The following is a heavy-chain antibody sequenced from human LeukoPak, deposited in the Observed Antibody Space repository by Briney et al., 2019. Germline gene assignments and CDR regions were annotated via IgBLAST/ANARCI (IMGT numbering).Heavy chain of an antibody. Sequence: ASVKVSCKTSGYTFTDYYIHWVRQAPGQGLEWMGWIDPNSGGTNYAQKLQGRVTMTRDTSISTAYMEVRRMRSDDTALYYCARDGVVRGVIIYWGQGTPVTVSS. CDR2: IDPNSGGT. J-gene: IGHJ4*02. D-gene: IGHD3-10*01. V-gene: IGHV1-2*02. CDR1: GYTFTDYY. CDR3: ARDGVVRGVIIY.